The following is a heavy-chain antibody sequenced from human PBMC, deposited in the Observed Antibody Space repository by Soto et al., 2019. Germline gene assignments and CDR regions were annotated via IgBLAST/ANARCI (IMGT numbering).Heavy chain of an antibody. CDR3: ARVSVPGIYGEDV. CDR2: IMPVFGTV. CDR1: RGTFGNYS. D-gene: IGHD3-10*01. Sequence: SVKVSCKASRGTFGNYSVSWVLEAPGQGLEWMGGIMPVFGTVNYAQKFQGRVTITADKFTNTAYMELSSLTSQDTAIYYCARVSVPGIYGEDVWGPGTTVTVSS. V-gene: IGHV1-69*06. J-gene: IGHJ6*02.